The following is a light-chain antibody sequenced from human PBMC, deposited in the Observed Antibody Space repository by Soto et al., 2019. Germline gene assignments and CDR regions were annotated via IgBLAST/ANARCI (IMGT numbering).Light chain of an antibody. V-gene: IGKV1-12*01. Sequence: IQVAPNPYSVPASVRNGGTVHSRASQSIGNWLAWYQQKPGKAPKLLIYAASSLQSGVPSRFSGSGSGTDFTLTITSLQLDDFATYHCQLHTSYSEAFAQGTKVDIK. CDR1: QSIGNW. CDR3: QLHTSYSEA. CDR2: AAS. J-gene: IGKJ1*01.